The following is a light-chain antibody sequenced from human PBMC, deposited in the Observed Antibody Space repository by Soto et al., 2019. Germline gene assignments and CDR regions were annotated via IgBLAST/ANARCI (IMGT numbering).Light chain of an antibody. CDR1: SGYTRYA. J-gene: IGLJ2*01. CDR2: LNRDGSH. CDR3: QTWGPGIRV. Sequence: QPVLTQPPSASASLGASVKVTCTLSSGYTRYAIAWHQQHPQKAPRFLMRLNRDGSHTKGDGIPDRFSGSMSGAERYLTISSLQSEDEADYYCQTWGPGIRVFGGGTKLTVL. V-gene: IGLV4-69*01.